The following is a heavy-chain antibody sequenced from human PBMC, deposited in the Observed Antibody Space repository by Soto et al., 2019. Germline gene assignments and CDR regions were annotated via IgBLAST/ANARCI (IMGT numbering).Heavy chain of an antibody. J-gene: IGHJ4*02. CDR3: VHRRDGYNSAFFDY. D-gene: IGHD5-12*01. V-gene: IGHV1-69*13. Sequence: ASVKNSCKASGGTFSSYAFSWVRQAPGQGLEWMGGIIRIFHTPTYAQKFQGRVTITADESTSTAYMELISLRSDDTAVYYCVHRRDGYNSAFFDYWGQGTLVTVSS. CDR2: IIRIFHTP. CDR1: GGTFSSYA.